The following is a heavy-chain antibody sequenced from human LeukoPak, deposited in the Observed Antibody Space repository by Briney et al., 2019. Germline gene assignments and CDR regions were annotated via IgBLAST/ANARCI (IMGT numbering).Heavy chain of an antibody. J-gene: IGHJ4*02. CDR2: IYYSGST. CDR3: ARDWESGYDY. Sequence: SETLSLTCTVSGGSISSSSYYWGWIRQPPGKGLEWIGSIYYSGSTYYNPSLKSRVTISVDTSKNQFSLKLSSVTAADTAVYYCARDWESGYDYWGQGTLVTVSS. CDR1: GGSISSSSYY. D-gene: IGHD3-22*01. V-gene: IGHV4-39*07.